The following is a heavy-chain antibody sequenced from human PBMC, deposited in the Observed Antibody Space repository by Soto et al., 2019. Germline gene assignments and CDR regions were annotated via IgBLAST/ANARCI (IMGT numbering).Heavy chain of an antibody. Sequence: PGESLKISCKGSGYSFTSYWIGWVRQMPGKGLEWMGIIYPGDSDTRYSPSFQGQVTISADKSISTAYLQWSSLKASDTAMYYCARLELSTIFGVAPQFFYYGMDAWGQGTTVTVSS. V-gene: IGHV5-51*01. J-gene: IGHJ6*02. D-gene: IGHD3-3*01. CDR2: IYPGDSDT. CDR3: ARLELSTIFGVAPQFFYYGMDA. CDR1: GYSFTSYW.